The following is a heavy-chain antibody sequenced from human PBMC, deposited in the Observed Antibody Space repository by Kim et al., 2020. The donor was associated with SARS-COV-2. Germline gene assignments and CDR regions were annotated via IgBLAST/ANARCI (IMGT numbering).Heavy chain of an antibody. CDR1: GFRFSAHG. J-gene: IGHJ4*02. D-gene: IGHD6-13*01. CDR3: VSRFAADALY. Sequence: GGSLRLSCAGFRFSAHGMTWVRQAPGRGLEWISYIDSSSTTIYYADSVKGRFTVSRDNAGNLLYLQMDSLTDEDTAVYYCVSRFAADALYWGQGTLVTVS. CDR2: IDSSSTTI. V-gene: IGHV3-48*02.